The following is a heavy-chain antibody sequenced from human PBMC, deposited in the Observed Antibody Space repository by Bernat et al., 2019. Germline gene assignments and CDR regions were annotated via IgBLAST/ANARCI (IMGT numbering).Heavy chain of an antibody. V-gene: IGHV3-33*01. CDR2: IWYDGSNK. CDR3: ARDRRRLYYYGMDV. CDR1: GFTFSSYG. D-gene: IGHD6-6*01. Sequence: QVQLVESGGGVVQPGRSLRLSCAASGFTFSSYGMHWVRQAPGKGLEWVAVIWYDGSNKYYADSVKGRFTISRDNSKNTLYLQMNSLGAEDTAVYYCARDRRRLYYYGMDVWGQGTTVTVSS. J-gene: IGHJ6*02.